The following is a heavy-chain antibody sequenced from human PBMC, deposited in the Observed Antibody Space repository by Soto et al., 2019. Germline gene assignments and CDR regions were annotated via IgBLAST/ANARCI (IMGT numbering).Heavy chain of an antibody. CDR2: INSDGSST. CDR3: ASGGSRLKFAS. CDR1: GFTFRSYW. J-gene: IGHJ4*02. D-gene: IGHD2-15*01. Sequence: EVQLVESGGGLVQPGGSLRLSCAASGFTFRSYWMQWVRQAPGKGLLWVSWINSDGSSTSYADSVKGRFTIARDNAKNPLNPQMTTLRPEDTAVYYCASGGSRLKFASWGQGTLGTVPS. V-gene: IGHV3-74*01.